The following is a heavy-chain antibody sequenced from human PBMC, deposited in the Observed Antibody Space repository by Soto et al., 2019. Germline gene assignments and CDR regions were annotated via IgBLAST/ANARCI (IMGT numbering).Heavy chain of an antibody. Sequence: GGSLRLSCAASGFTFSSYGMHWVRQAPGKGLEWVAVISYDGSNKYYADSVKGRFTISRDNSKNTLYLQMNSLRAEDTAVYYCAAESYVDIVATIVNWFDPWGQGTLVTVSS. V-gene: IGHV3-30*03. CDR3: AAESYVDIVATIVNWFDP. J-gene: IGHJ5*02. CDR1: GFTFSSYG. D-gene: IGHD5-12*01. CDR2: ISYDGSNK.